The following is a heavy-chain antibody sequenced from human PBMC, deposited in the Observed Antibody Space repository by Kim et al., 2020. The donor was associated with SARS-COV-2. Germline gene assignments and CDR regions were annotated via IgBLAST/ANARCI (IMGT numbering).Heavy chain of an antibody. V-gene: IGHV3-30*04. CDR3: ARDRIATTIWYIVGLDY. Sequence: GGSLRLSCAASGFSFNTYSMHWVRQAPGKGLEWLAVISYDGSNKHYRDSVKGRFTISRDNSKNTLYLQMNSLSPEDTAVYYCARDRIATTIWYIVGLDYWGQGTLVTVSS. J-gene: IGHJ4*02. D-gene: IGHD2-21*01. CDR1: GFSFNTYS. CDR2: ISYDGSNK.